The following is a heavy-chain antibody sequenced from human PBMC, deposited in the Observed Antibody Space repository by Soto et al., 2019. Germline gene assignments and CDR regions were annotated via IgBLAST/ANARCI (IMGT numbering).Heavy chain of an antibody. CDR2: ITASADTT. Sequence: GGSLRLSCAASAFTFRSYAMSWFRQAPGKGLEWVSAITASADTTYYADSVKGRFTISRDNSKNTLYLRMNSLRAEDTAVYYCAADVPGNFEYSSSSRFFGMDVWGQGTTVTVSS. J-gene: IGHJ6*02. CDR3: AADVPGNFEYSSSSRFFGMDV. D-gene: IGHD6-6*01. CDR1: AFTFRSYA. V-gene: IGHV3-23*01.